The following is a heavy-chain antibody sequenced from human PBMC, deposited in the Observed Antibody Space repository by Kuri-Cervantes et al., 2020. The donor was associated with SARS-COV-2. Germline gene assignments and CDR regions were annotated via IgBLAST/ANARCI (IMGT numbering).Heavy chain of an antibody. J-gene: IGHJ6*02. D-gene: IGHD4-23*01. Sequence: GGSLRLSCAASGFTFNSYSMNWVRQAPGKGLEWVSSISTSSSYIYYADSVKGRFTISRDTAKNSLYLQMHSLRAEDTAVYYCARDLFGGGGYYYGMDVWGQGTTVTVSS. CDR3: ARDLFGGGGYYYGMDV. CDR1: GFTFNSYS. CDR2: ISTSSSYI. V-gene: IGHV3-21*01.